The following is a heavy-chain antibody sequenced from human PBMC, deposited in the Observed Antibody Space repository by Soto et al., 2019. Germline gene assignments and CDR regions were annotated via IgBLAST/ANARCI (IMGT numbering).Heavy chain of an antibody. D-gene: IGHD1-20*01. CDR2: IIPIFGTA. CDR1: GGTFSSYA. CDR3: ARGITGTHSFDY. J-gene: IGHJ4*02. V-gene: IGHV1-69*13. Sequence: AALVKVSCKASGGTFSSYAISWVRQAPGQGLEWMGGIIPIFGTANYAQKFQGRVTITADESTSTAYMELSSLRSEDTAVYYCARGITGTHSFDYWGQGTLVTVSS.